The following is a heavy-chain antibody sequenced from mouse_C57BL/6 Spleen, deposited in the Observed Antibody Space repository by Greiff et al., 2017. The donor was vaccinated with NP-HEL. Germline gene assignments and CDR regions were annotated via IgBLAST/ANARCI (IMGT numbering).Heavy chain of an antibody. J-gene: IGHJ2*01. D-gene: IGHD1-1*01. CDR1: GYTFTSYW. V-gene: IGHV1-53*01. CDR3: ASDGLDCGSSLVAY. CDR2: INPSNGGT. Sequence: QVQLQQPGPELVKPGASVKLSCKASGYTFTSYWMHWVKQRPGQGLEWIGNINPSNGGTNYNEKFKSKATLTVDKSSSTAYLQLRSLTSEDSAVDDCASDGLDCGSSLVAYWGQGTTLTVSA.